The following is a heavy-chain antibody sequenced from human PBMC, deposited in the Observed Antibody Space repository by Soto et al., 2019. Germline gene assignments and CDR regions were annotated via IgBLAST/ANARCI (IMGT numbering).Heavy chain of an antibody. CDR3: ARGLFGQQWLVGFDT. D-gene: IGHD6-19*01. CDR2: TIPMFATA. Sequence: QVQLVQSGAEVKKPGSSVKVSCKASGDTFSNYIFSWVRQAPGQGLEWVGGTIPMFATAQYANGLQGRVTITSDESTSTVYMELTSLRSDDTAVYYCARGLFGQQWLVGFDTWGQGTLVTVSS. CDR1: GDTFSNYI. J-gene: IGHJ4*02. V-gene: IGHV1-69*01.